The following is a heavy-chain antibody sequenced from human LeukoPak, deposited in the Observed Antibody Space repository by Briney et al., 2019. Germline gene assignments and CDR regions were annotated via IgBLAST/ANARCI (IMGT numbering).Heavy chain of an antibody. J-gene: IGHJ5*02. CDR1: GYTFTSYG. CDR3: ARDRVVYCSGGSCYSPWFDP. V-gene: IGHV1-18*01. D-gene: IGHD2-15*01. CDR2: ISAYNGNT. Sequence: ASVKVSCKASGYTFTSYGISWVRQAPGQGLEWMGWISAYNGNTNYAQKLQGRVTMTTDTSTSTAYMELRSLRSDDTAVYYCARDRVVYCSGGSCYSPWFDPWGQGTLVTVSS.